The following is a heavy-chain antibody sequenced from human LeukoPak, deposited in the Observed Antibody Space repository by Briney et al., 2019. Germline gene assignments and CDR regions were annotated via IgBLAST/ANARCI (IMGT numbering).Heavy chain of an antibody. Sequence: TSETLSLTCTVSGGSISSSSYYWGWIRQPPGKGLEWIGSIYYSGSTYYNPSLKSRVTISVDTSKNQFSLKLSSVTAADTAVYYCARAAAFDYWGQGTLVTVSS. CDR2: IYYSGST. J-gene: IGHJ4*02. V-gene: IGHV4-39*07. CDR1: GGSISSSSYY. CDR3: ARAAAFDY.